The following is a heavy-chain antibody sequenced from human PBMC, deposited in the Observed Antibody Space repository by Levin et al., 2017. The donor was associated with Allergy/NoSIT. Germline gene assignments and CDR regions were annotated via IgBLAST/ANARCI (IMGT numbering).Heavy chain of an antibody. CDR1: GFTFSNVW. CDR2: IKSKTDGGTT. D-gene: IGHD1-26*01. V-gene: IGHV3-15*05. Sequence: GESLKISCAASGFTFSNVWMSWVRQAPGRGLEWVGRIKSKTDGGTTDYAAPVKDRFTISRDDSKNTLYLQMNSLKTGDTAIYYCTTDLRWELGFNTSNNWYFDLWGRGTLVTVSS. J-gene: IGHJ2*01. CDR3: TTDLRWELGFNTSNNWYFDL.